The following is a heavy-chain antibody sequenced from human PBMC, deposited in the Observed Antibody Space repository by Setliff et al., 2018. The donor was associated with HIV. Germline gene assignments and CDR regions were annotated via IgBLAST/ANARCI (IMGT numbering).Heavy chain of an antibody. CDR2: IRGSGSGDTT. CDR3: AREDSSWYGSLDY. D-gene: IGHD6-13*01. CDR1: GFIFSSYA. V-gene: IGHV3-23*01. Sequence: GGSLRLSCAASGFIFSSYAMTWVRQAPGKVLEWVSTIRGSGSGDTTHYADFVKGRFTISRDNSKNTVYLQMNSLRAEDMAIYYCAREDSSWYGSLDYWGQGTPVTVSS. J-gene: IGHJ4*02.